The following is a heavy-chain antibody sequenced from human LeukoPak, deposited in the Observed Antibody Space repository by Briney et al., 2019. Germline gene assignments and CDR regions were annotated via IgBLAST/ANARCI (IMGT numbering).Heavy chain of an antibody. D-gene: IGHD2-21*02. V-gene: IGHV4-34*01. Sequence: SETLSLTCAVYGGSFSGYYWSWIRQPPGKGLEWIGEINHSGSTNYNPSLKSRVTISVDTSKNQFSLKLSSVTAADTAVYHCARDRCGGDCPLDYWGQGTLVTVSS. J-gene: IGHJ4*02. CDR1: GGSFSGYY. CDR2: INHSGST. CDR3: ARDRCGGDCPLDY.